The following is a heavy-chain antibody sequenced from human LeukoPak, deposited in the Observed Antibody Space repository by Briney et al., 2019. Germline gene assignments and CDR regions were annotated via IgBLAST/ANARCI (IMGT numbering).Heavy chain of an antibody. CDR1: GGSISSHY. D-gene: IGHD6-6*01. CDR2: IYYSGST. V-gene: IGHV4-59*11. J-gene: IGHJ5*02. Sequence: PSETLSLTCTVSGGSISSHYWSWIRQPPGKGLEWIGYIYYSGSTNYNPPLKSRVTISVDTSKNQFSLKLSSVTAADTAVYYCARGPYSSSSIIAYNWFDPWGQGTLVTVSS. CDR3: ARGPYSSSSIIAYNWFDP.